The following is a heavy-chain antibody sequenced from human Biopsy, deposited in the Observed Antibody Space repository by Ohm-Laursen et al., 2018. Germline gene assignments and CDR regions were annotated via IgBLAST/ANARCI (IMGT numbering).Heavy chain of an antibody. CDR1: GDSIHSNY. D-gene: IGHD2-15*01. Sequence: GTLSLTCVVSGDSIHSNYWNWIRQPAGKGLEWIGRIFSGGTTNYNPSLQSRVTMSIDASKNQFSLRLTSVTSADTAVYFCGNEVHGRDYWGLGALVTVSS. V-gene: IGHV4-4*07. CDR2: IFSGGTT. J-gene: IGHJ4*02. CDR3: GNEVHGRDY.